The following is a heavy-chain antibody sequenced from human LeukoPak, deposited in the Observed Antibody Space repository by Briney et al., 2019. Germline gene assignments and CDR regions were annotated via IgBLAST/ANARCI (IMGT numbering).Heavy chain of an antibody. J-gene: IGHJ6*02. CDR2: IYYSGST. V-gene: IGHV4-59*01. CDR3: ARDNWNYGSSMDV. Sequence: SQTLSLTCTVSGGSISSYYWSWIRQPPGKGLEWIGYIYYSGSTNYNPSLKSRVTISVDTSKNQFSLKLSSVTAADTAVYYCARDNWNYGSSMDVWGQGTTVTASS. D-gene: IGHD1-7*01. CDR1: GGSISSYY.